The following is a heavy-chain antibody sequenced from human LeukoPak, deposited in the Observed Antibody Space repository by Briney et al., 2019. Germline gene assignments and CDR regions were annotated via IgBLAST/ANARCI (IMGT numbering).Heavy chain of an antibody. Sequence: SETLSLTCTVSGGSISSYYWSWIRQPPGKGLEWIGHIYYSGSTNYNPSLKSRVTISVDTSKNQFSLKLSSVTAADTAVYYCARFSSSWYKADAFDIWGQGTMVTVSS. V-gene: IGHV4-59*08. CDR2: IYYSGST. D-gene: IGHD6-13*01. CDR1: GGSISSYY. J-gene: IGHJ3*02. CDR3: ARFSSSWYKADAFDI.